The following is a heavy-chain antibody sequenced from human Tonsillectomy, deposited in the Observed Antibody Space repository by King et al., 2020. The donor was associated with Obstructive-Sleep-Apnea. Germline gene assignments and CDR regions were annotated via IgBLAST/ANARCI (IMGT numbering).Heavy chain of an antibody. CDR2: IYPGDSDT. CDR1: GYSFTSYW. J-gene: IGHJ4*02. CDR3: ARHFTPPHSIVVVTAILDY. D-gene: IGHD2-21*02. V-gene: IGHV5-51*01. Sequence: QLVQSGAEVKKPGESLKISCQGSGYSFTSYWIGWVRQMPGKGLEWMGIIYPGDSDTTYSPSFQGQVTISADKSISTAYLQWSSLRASDTAMYYCARHFTPPHSIVVVTAILDYWGQGTLVTVSS.